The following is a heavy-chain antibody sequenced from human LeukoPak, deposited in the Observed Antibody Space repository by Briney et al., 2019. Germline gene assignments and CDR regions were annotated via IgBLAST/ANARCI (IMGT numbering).Heavy chain of an antibody. CDR2: ISGSGDIT. V-gene: IGHV3-23*01. CDR1: GFTFSTYS. Sequence: GGSLRLSCAASGFTFSTYSMNWVRQAPGKGLEWVSAISGSGDITYYADSVKGRFTISRDNSKNTLYLQMNSLRAEDTAVYYCAVSFYYYYMDVWGKGTTVTISS. J-gene: IGHJ6*03. CDR3: AVSFYYYYMDV. D-gene: IGHD1-7*01.